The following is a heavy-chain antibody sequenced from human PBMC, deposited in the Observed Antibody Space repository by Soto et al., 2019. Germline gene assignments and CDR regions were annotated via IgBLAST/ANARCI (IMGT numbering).Heavy chain of an antibody. Sequence: EVQLLESGGGLVQPGGSLRLSCAASGFTFSSYAMSWVRQAPGKGLEWVSAISGSGGSTYYADSVKGRFTISRDNSKNTLYLQRNSLRAEDTAVYYCAKVDGYCSGGSCYGAVDYWGQGTLVTVSS. CDR1: GFTFSSYA. CDR2: ISGSGGST. CDR3: AKVDGYCSGGSCYGAVDY. V-gene: IGHV3-23*01. J-gene: IGHJ4*02. D-gene: IGHD2-15*01.